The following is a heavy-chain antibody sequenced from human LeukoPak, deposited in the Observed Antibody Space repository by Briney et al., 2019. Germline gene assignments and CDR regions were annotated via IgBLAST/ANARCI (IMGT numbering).Heavy chain of an antibody. J-gene: IGHJ4*02. D-gene: IGHD6-19*01. CDR3: AKDAHSSGWYRLEYRYFDY. CDR2: ISGSGGST. CDR1: GFTFSSYA. Sequence: GASLRLPCAASGFTFSSYAMSWVRQAPGKGLEWVSAISGSGGSTYYADSVKGRFTISRDNSKNTLYLQMNSLRAEDTAVYYCAKDAHSSGWYRLEYRYFDYWGQGTLVTVSS. V-gene: IGHV3-23*01.